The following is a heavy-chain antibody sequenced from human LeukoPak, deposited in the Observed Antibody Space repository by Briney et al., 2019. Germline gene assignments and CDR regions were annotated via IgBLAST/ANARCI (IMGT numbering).Heavy chain of an antibody. CDR2: ISAYNGNT. J-gene: IGHJ4*02. CDR3: ARDAFPTMTPYFDY. Sequence: ASVKVSCKASGHTFTSYGISWVRQAPGQGLEWMGWISAYNGNTNYAQKLQGRVTMTTDTSTSTAYMELRSLRSDDTAVYYCARDAFPTMTPYFDYWGQGTLVTASS. CDR1: GHTFTSYG. V-gene: IGHV1-18*01. D-gene: IGHD3-22*01.